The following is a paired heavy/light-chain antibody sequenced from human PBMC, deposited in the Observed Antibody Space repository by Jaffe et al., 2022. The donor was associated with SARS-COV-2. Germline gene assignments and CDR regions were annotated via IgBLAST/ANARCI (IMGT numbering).Heavy chain of an antibody. Sequence: QVQLQESGPGLVKPSETLSLTCTVSGGSISSYYWSWIRQPPGMGLDWIGYIHYSGTTNYNPSLKSRVTISVDTSKKQFSLRLSFVTAADTAVYYCARHGEYSYSYTRNYYFDHWGQGALVTVSS. CDR2: IHYSGTT. J-gene: IGHJ4*02. D-gene: IGHD5-18*01. CDR3: ARHGEYSYSYTRNYYFDH. CDR1: GGSISSYY. V-gene: IGHV4-59*08.
Light chain of an antibody. J-gene: IGLJ3*02. CDR3: SSYTSSSTWV. V-gene: IGLV2-14*01. Sequence: QSALTQPASVSGSPGQSITISCTGTSSDVGGYNYVSWYQQHPGKAPKLMIYEVSNRPSGVSNRFSGSKSGNTASLTISGLQAEDEAYYYCSSYTSSSTWVFGGGTKVTVL. CDR1: SSDVGGYNY. CDR2: EVS.